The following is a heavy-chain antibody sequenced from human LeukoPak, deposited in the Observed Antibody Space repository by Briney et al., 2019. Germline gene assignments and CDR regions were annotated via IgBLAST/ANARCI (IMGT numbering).Heavy chain of an antibody. CDR1: GFTFSGSA. J-gene: IGHJ4*02. D-gene: IGHD4-17*01. Sequence: GESLRLSCAASGFTFSGSAMHWVRQASGKGLEWVGRIRSKSNSYATAYAASVKGRLTISRDDSKNTAELQMNSLKPEDRAVYYWTRLTPVRFEYWGQGTLVTVSS. V-gene: IGHV3-73*01. CDR2: IRSKSNSYAT. CDR3: TRLTPVRFEY.